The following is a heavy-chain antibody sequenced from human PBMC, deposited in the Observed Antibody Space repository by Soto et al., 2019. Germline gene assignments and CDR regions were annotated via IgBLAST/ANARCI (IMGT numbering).Heavy chain of an antibody. Sequence: PGGSLRLSCAASGFTFSSYAMSWVRQAPGKGLEWVSAISGSGGSTYYADSVKGRFTISRDNSKNTLYLQMNSLRAEDTAVYYCAKAAEPASYYGSGSGLSFDYWGQGTLVTVSS. J-gene: IGHJ4*02. V-gene: IGHV3-23*01. CDR1: GFTFSSYA. CDR3: AKAAEPASYYGSGSGLSFDY. CDR2: ISGSGGST. D-gene: IGHD3-10*01.